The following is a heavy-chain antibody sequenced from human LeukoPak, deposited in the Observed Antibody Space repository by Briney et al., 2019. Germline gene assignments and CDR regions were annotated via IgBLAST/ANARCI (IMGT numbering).Heavy chain of an antibody. V-gene: IGHV3-21*01. CDR3: ALDPWPGRGLLDY. J-gene: IGHJ4*02. D-gene: IGHD3-10*01. CDR1: GLTFSGYS. CDR2: ISSSTSYI. Sequence: GGCLRLSRVGSGLTFSGYSMHWVRQAPGKGLEWVSSISSSTSYIHYADTVRGRFTISRANAKSSVHLQMNSLTAEDTAVYYCALDPWPGRGLLDYWGQGTLVTVSS.